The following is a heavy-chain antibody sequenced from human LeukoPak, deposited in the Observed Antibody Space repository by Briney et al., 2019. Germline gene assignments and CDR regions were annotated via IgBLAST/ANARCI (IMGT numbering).Heavy chain of an antibody. D-gene: IGHD5-12*01. J-gene: IGHJ4*02. CDR3: VKHTHSGYDLSH. Sequence: SETLSLTCTVSGGSISSSSPYYWGWIRQPPGKGLEWIGSMYYSGSTYYKPSLKSRVTIFVDTSKNQFSLKVRSVAAADTAVYYCVKHTHSGYDLSHWGQGTLVTVSS. V-gene: IGHV4-39*01. CDR2: MYYSGST. CDR1: GGSISSSSPYY.